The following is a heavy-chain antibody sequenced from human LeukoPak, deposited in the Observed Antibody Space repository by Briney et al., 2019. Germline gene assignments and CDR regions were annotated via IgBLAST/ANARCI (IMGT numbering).Heavy chain of an antibody. CDR2: IIPILGIA. CDR1: GGTFSSYA. J-gene: IGHJ3*02. CDR3: ASEDYYDSSGYYSDAFDI. D-gene: IGHD3-22*01. V-gene: IGHV1-69*04. Sequence: ASVKVSCKASGGTFSSYAISWVRQAPGQGLEWMGRIIPILGIANYAQKFQGRVTITADKSTSTAYMELSSLRSEDTAVYYCASEDYYDSSGYYSDAFDIWGQGTMVTVSS.